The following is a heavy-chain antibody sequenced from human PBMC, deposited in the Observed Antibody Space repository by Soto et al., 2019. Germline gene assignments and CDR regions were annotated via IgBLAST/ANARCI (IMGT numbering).Heavy chain of an antibody. CDR2: ISYDGSNK. V-gene: IGHV3-30-3*01. CDR3: AGVGQLWWVDY. D-gene: IGHD5-18*01. Sequence: QVQLVESGGGVVQPGRSLRLSCAASGFTFSSYVMHWVRQAPGKGLEWVAVISYDGSNKYYADSVKGRFSISRDNSKNTLYLQMNSLRAEDTAVYYCAGVGQLWWVDYWGQGTLVTVSS. CDR1: GFTFSSYV. J-gene: IGHJ4*02.